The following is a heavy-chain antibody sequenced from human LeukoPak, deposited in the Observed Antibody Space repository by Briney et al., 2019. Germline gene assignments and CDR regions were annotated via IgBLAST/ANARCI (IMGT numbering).Heavy chain of an antibody. CDR1: GYSFTTSW. Sequence: GESLKISCKASGYSFTTSWTGWVRQMPGKGLEWMGIIFPSDSDTGYSPSFQGQVTISADKSISTAYLQWSSLKASDTAMYYCARAWYSGYEFDYWGQGTLVTVPS. CDR3: ARAWYSGYEFDY. V-gene: IGHV5-51*01. J-gene: IGHJ4*02. CDR2: IFPSDSDT. D-gene: IGHD5-12*01.